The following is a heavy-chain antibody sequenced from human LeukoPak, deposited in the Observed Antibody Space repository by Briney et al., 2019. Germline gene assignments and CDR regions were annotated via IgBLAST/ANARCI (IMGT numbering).Heavy chain of an antibody. V-gene: IGHV4-34*01. Sequence: SETLSLTCAVYGGSFSGYYWSWIRQPPGKGLEWIGEINHSGSTNYNPSLKSRVTISVDTSKNQFSLKLSSVTAADTAVYYCARHGLRFLEWLLFFDYWGQGTLVTVSS. CDR2: INHSGST. CDR1: GGSFSGYY. D-gene: IGHD3-3*01. CDR3: ARHGLRFLEWLLFFDY. J-gene: IGHJ4*02.